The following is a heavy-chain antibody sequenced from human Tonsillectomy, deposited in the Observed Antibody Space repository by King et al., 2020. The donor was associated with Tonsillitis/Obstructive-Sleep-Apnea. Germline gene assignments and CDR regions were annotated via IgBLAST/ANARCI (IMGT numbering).Heavy chain of an antibody. CDR3: ARVGYYDFWSGYPFDH. Sequence: VQLVESGGGMVQPGGSLRLSCAASGFTFSSYSMNWVRQAPGKGLEWVSYISSSSSTIYYADSVKGRFTISRDNAKNSLYLPMNSLRDEATAVYYCARVGYYDFWSGYPFDHWGQGTLVTVSS. V-gene: IGHV3-48*02. CDR1: GFTFSSYS. J-gene: IGHJ4*02. CDR2: ISSSSSTI. D-gene: IGHD3-3*01.